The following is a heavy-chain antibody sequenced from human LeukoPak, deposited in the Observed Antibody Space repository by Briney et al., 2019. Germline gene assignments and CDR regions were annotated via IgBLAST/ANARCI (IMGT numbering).Heavy chain of an antibody. CDR2: IGGSSGAT. V-gene: IGHV3-23*01. J-gene: IGHJ2*01. CDR3: AKRGEGCSGVSCLYWYFDI. D-gene: IGHD2-15*01. CDR1: RFTFSTYA. Sequence: GGSLRLSCAASRFTFSTYAMNWVRQAPGKGLECVSTIGGSSGATYYADSVKGRFIVSRDNSKNILYLQINSLRAGDTAVYYCAKRGEGCSGVSCLYWYFDIWGRGTLVTVSS.